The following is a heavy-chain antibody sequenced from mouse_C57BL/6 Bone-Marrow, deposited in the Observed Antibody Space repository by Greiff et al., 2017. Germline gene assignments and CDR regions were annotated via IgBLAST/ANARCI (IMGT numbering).Heavy chain of an antibody. Sequence: QVQLQQPGAELVKPGASVKVSCKASGYTFTSYWMHWVKQRPGQGLEWIGRIHPSDSDTNYNQKFKGKATLTVDKSASTAYMQLSSLTSEDAAVDYCANRGENLSGAWFAYWGQGTLVTVSA. CDR3: ANRGENLSGAWFAY. D-gene: IGHD1-1*01. CDR2: IHPSDSDT. CDR1: GYTFTSYW. V-gene: IGHV1-74*01. J-gene: IGHJ3*01.